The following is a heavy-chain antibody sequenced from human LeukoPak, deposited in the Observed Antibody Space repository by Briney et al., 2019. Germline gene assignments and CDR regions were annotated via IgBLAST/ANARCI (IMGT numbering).Heavy chain of an antibody. CDR1: GGTFSSYA. CDR3: ASGDYDYYYGMDV. CDR2: IIPIFGTA. V-gene: IGHV1-69*13. J-gene: IGHJ6*02. Sequence: GASVKVSFKASGGTFSSYAISWVRQAPGQGLEWMGGIIPIFGTASYAQKFQGRVTITADESTSTAYMELSSLRSEDTAVYYCASGDYDYYYGMDVWGQGTTVTVSS.